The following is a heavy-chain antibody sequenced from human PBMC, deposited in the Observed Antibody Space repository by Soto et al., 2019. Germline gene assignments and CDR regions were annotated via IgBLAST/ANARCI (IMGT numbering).Heavy chain of an antibody. CDR1: GYTFTSYD. V-gene: IGHV1-8*01. D-gene: IGHD4-17*01. CDR2: MNPNSGNT. Sequence: ASVKVSCNASGYTFTSYDINWVLQATGQGLEWMGWMNPNSGNTGYAQKFQGRVTMTRNTSISTAYMELSSLRSEDTAVYYCAREVGSTVTTYYYYGMDVWGQGTTVTVSS. CDR3: AREVGSTVTTYYYYGMDV. J-gene: IGHJ6*02.